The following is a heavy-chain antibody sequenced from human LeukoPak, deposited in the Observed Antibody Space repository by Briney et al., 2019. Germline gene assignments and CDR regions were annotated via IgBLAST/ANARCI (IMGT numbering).Heavy chain of an antibody. CDR3: ARDPGPGVNYNWFDA. Sequence: GGSLRLSCAASGFTFSSYSMNWVRQAPGKGLEWVSSISSSSSYIYYADSVKGRFTISRDNAKNSLYLQMNSLRAEDTAVYYCARDPGPGVNYNWFDAWGQGTLVTVSS. V-gene: IGHV3-21*01. D-gene: IGHD1-14*01. CDR2: ISSSSSYI. CDR1: GFTFSSYS. J-gene: IGHJ5*02.